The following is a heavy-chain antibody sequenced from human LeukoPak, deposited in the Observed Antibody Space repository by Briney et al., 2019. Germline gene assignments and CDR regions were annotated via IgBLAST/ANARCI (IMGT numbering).Heavy chain of an antibody. J-gene: IGHJ6*03. V-gene: IGHV3-72*01. CDR1: GFTFSDHY. Sequence: GGSLRLSCAASGFTFSDHYMDWVRQAPGKGLEWVGRTRNKANSYTTEYAASVKGRFTISRDDSKNSLYLQMNSLKPEDTAVSYCARGRSYYYYMDVWGKGTTVTVSS. D-gene: IGHD3-10*01. CDR3: ARGRSYYYYMDV. CDR2: TRNKANSYTT.